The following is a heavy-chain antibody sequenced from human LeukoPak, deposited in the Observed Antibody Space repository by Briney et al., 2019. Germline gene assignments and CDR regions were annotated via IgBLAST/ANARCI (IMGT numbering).Heavy chain of an antibody. CDR2: IYTSGST. V-gene: IGHV4-61*02. CDR1: GGSISSSNYY. D-gene: IGHD2-15*01. Sequence: PSETLSLTCTVSGGSISSSNYYWSWIRQPAGKGLEWIGRIYTSGSTNYNPSLTSRVTISVDTSKNQFSLKLSSVTAADTAVYYCARGVGGYCSGGSCYSAPNWFDPWGQGTLVIVSS. J-gene: IGHJ5*02. CDR3: ARGVGGYCSGGSCYSAPNWFDP.